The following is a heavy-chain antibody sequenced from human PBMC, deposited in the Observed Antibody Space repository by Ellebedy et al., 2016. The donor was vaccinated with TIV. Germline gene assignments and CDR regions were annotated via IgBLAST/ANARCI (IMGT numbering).Heavy chain of an antibody. CDR3: ARLVYSSSWFAPFDY. D-gene: IGHD6-13*01. CDR2: IYPGDSDT. Sequence: GESLKISXKGSGYSFTSYWIGWVRQMPGKGLEWMGIIYPGDSDTRYSPSFQGQVTISADKSISTAYLQWSSLKASDTAMYYCARLVYSSSWFAPFDYWGQGTLVTVSS. V-gene: IGHV5-51*01. J-gene: IGHJ4*02. CDR1: GYSFTSYW.